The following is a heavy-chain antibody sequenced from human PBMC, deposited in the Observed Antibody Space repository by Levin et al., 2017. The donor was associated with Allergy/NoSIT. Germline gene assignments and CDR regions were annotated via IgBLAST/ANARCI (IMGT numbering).Heavy chain of an antibody. J-gene: IGHJ5*02. CDR3: ARVYWFGELFRWFDP. V-gene: IGHV1-18*01. Sequence: ASVKVSCKASGYTFTSYGISWVRQAPGQGLEWMGWISAYNGNTNYAQKLQGRVTMTTDTSTSTAYMELRSLRSDDTAVYYCARVYWFGELFRWFDPWGQGTLVTVSS. CDR2: ISAYNGNT. D-gene: IGHD3-10*01. CDR1: GYTFTSYG.